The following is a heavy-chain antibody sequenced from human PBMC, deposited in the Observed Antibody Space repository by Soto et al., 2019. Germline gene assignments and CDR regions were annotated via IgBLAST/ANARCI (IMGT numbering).Heavy chain of an antibody. CDR2: ISHSGST. J-gene: IGHJ4*02. CDR1: GVSVTSVGFY. V-gene: IGHV4-31*11. CDR3: VRGGGCNHITCHFTPAFDY. D-gene: IGHD2-8*01. Sequence: PSETLSLTXAVSGVSVTSVGFYWSWIRHYPGKGLEWIGYISHSGSTNYNPSLMSRLTISADTSKNQLSLNLGSVTAADTAVYYCVRGGGCNHITCHFTPAFDYWGQGTQVTVSS.